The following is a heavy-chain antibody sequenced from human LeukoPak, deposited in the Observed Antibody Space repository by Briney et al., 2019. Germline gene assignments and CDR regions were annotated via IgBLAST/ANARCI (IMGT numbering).Heavy chain of an antibody. CDR3: AREPPPSIVVVPAAVDAFDI. Sequence: ASVKVSCKASGYTFTSYGISWVRQAPGQGLEWMGWISAYNGNTNYAQKLQGRVTMTTDTSTSTAYMELRSLRSDDTAVYYCAREPPPSIVVVPAAVDAFDIWGQGTMVTVSS. CDR1: GYTFTSYG. CDR2: ISAYNGNT. V-gene: IGHV1-18*01. D-gene: IGHD2-2*01. J-gene: IGHJ3*02.